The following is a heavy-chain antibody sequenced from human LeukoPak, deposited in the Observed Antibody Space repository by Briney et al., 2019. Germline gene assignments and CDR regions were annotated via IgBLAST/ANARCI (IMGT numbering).Heavy chain of an antibody. CDR2: IYSSGST. V-gene: IGHV4-4*07. CDR1: DGSISSYH. CDR3: ARASSGWANGMDV. J-gene: IGHJ6*02. D-gene: IGHD6-19*01. Sequence: PSETLSLTCTVSDGSISSYHWSWIRQSAGKGLEWIGRIYSSGSTNYNPSLKSRVTMSVDTSKNQFSLKLSSVTAADTAVYYCARASSGWANGMDVWGQGTTVTVSS.